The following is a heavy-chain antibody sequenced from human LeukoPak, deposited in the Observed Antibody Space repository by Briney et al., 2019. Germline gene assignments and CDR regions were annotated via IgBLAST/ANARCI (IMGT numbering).Heavy chain of an antibody. J-gene: IGHJ3*02. D-gene: IGHD2-8*01. Sequence: KSSETLSLTCAVYGGSFSGYYWSWIRQPPGKGLEWIGEINHSGSTNYNPSLKSRATISVDTSKNQFSLKLSSVTAADTAVYYCASLLGYCTNGVCYRSPGDAFDIWGQGTMVTVSS. CDR2: INHSGST. V-gene: IGHV4-34*01. CDR3: ASLLGYCTNGVCYRSPGDAFDI. CDR1: GGSFSGYY.